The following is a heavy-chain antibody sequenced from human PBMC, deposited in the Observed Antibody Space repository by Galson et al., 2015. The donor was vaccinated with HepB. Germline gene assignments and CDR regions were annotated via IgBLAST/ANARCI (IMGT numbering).Heavy chain of an antibody. J-gene: IGHJ4*02. CDR2: ISYDGNFK. Sequence: SLRLSCAASGFTFNNYGMHWVRQAPGKGLEWVAVISYDGNFKYYADSVTGRFTISRDNSKNTVYLQMSSLRAEDTAVFYCAKDREGFCSSTSCYAFHYWGQGTLVTVSS. CDR1: GFTFNNYG. V-gene: IGHV3-30*18. D-gene: IGHD2-2*01. CDR3: AKDREGFCSSTSCYAFHY.